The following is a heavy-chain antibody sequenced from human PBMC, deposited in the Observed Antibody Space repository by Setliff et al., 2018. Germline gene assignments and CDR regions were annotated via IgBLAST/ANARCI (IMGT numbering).Heavy chain of an antibody. D-gene: IGHD3-3*01. J-gene: IGHJ4*02. CDR2: INPGDGST. V-gene: IGHV1-46*01. CDR1: GYTFTTYY. Sequence: ASVKVSCKAPGYTFTTYYMHWVRQAPGQGLEWMGVINPGDGSTTYAQKFQGRVKMTRDTSTNTVYMQLNSLRFEDRAVYYCARENTAKNFWGEESDYWGQGAQVTVSS. CDR3: ARENTAKNFWGEESDY.